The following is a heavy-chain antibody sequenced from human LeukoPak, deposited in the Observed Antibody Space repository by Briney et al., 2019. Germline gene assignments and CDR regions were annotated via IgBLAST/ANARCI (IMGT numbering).Heavy chain of an antibody. V-gene: IGHV3-23*01. D-gene: IGHD2-8*02. J-gene: IGHJ4*02. CDR3: ATYRQVLLPFES. CDR1: GFTFSTFA. Sequence: GGSLRLSCAASGFTFSTFAMIWVRQPPGKGLEWVPSIFPSGGEIHYADSVRGRFTISRDNSKSTLSLQMNSLRAEDTAIYYCATYRQVLLPFESWGQGTLVTVSS. CDR2: IFPSGGEI.